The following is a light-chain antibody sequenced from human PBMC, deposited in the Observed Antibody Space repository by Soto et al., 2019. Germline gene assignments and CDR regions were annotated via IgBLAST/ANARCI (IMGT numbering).Light chain of an antibody. CDR3: QQYDNLPIT. CDR1: QDISNY. J-gene: IGKJ5*01. V-gene: IGKV1-33*01. Sequence: DVQMTQSPSSRSASVGDRVTITCQASQDISNYLNWYQQKPGKAPKLLIYGASNLETGVPSRFSGTGSGTDFTFTISSLQPEDIATYYCQQYDNLPITFGQGTRLEIK. CDR2: GAS.